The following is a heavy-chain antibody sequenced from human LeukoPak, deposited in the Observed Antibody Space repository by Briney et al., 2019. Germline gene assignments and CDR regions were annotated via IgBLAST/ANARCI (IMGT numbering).Heavy chain of an antibody. CDR3: TTGDSNLIDFDY. CDR1: GFTFSNAW. V-gene: IGHV3-15*01. CDR2: IKSKTDGGTT. D-gene: IGHD3-22*01. Sequence: GGSLRLSCAASGFTFSNAWMSWVRQAPGKGLEWVGRIKSKTDGGTTDYAAPVKGRFTISRDDSKNTLYLQMNSLKTEDTAVYYCTTGDSNLIDFDYWGQGTLVTVSS. J-gene: IGHJ4*02.